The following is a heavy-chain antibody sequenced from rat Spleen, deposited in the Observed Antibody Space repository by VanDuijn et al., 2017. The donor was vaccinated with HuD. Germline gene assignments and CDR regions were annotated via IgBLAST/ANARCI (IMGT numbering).Heavy chain of an antibody. Sequence: EVQLVESVGGLAQPGRPLKLSCAASGFTFSDYYMAWVRQAPTKGLEWVATISSDGRRNYYRDSVKGRFTISRDNAKSSLYLQMDSLRSADTATYYCARHGYNSYFDDWGQGVMVTVSS. CDR1: GFTFSDYY. CDR3: ARHGYNSYFDD. D-gene: IGHD1-9*01. CDR2: ISSDGRRN. J-gene: IGHJ2*01. V-gene: IGHV5-29*01.